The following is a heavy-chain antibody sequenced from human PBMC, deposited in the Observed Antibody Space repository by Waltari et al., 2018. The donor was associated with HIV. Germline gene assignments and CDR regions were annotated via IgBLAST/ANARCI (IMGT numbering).Heavy chain of an antibody. Sequence: QVQLVQSGAEVKKPGASVKVSCKASGYTFTSYAMHWVRQAPGQRLEWMGWINAGNGNTKYSQKFQGRVTITRDTSASTAYMELSSLRSEDTAVYYCARGGGHCSGGSCYGPDPWGQGTLVTVSS. J-gene: IGHJ5*02. D-gene: IGHD2-15*01. CDR2: INAGNGNT. V-gene: IGHV1-3*01. CDR1: GYTFTSYA. CDR3: ARGGGHCSGGSCYGPDP.